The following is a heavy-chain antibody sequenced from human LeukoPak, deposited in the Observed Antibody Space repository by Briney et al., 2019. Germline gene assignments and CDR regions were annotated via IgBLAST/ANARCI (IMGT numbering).Heavy chain of an antibody. CDR2: ISSSGSSI. CDR3: ARSSGYQVPPGY. V-gene: IGHV3-48*02. CDR1: GFTFSSYS. D-gene: IGHD2-2*01. Sequence: PGGSLRLSCAASGFTFSSYSMSWVRQAPGKGLEWVSYISSSGSSIFYADSVKGRFTISRDNGKNSLYLQMNSLRDDDTAVYYCARSSGYQVPPGYWGQGTLVTVSS. J-gene: IGHJ4*02.